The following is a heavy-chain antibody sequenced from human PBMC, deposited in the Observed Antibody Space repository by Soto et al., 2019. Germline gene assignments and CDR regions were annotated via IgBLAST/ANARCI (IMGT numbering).Heavy chain of an antibody. D-gene: IGHD5-18*01. CDR2: ISYDGSNK. V-gene: IGHV3-30-3*01. CDR1: GFTFSSYA. CDR3: AREGYSSIYFDY. J-gene: IGHJ4*02. Sequence: GGSLRLSCAASGFTFSSYAMHWVRQAPGKGLEWVAVISYDGSNKYYADSVKGRFTISRDNSKNTLYLQMNSLRAEDTAVYYCAREGYSSIYFDYWGQGTLVTVSS.